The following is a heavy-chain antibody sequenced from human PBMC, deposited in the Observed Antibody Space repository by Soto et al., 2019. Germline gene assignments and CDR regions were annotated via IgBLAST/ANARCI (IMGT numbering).Heavy chain of an antibody. CDR2: IDPSDSYT. Sequence: GESLKISCKGSGYSFTSYWISWVRQMPGKGLEWMGRIDPSDSYTNYSPSFQGHVTISADKSISTAYLQWSSLKASDTATYYCAREVAVASYYYYGMDVWGQGTTVTVSS. D-gene: IGHD6-19*01. J-gene: IGHJ6*02. V-gene: IGHV5-10-1*01. CDR3: AREVAVASYYYYGMDV. CDR1: GYSFTSYW.